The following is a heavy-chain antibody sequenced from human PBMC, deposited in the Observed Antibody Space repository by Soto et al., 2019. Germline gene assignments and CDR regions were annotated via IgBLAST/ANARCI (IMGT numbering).Heavy chain of an antibody. V-gene: IGHV3-11*06. CDR3: ARSGFDDYDEGDAFDI. Sequence: GKGLEWVSYISSSSSYTNYADSVRGRFTISRDNAKNSLYLQMNSLRAEDTAVYYCARSGFDDYDEGDAFDIWGQGTMVTVSS. J-gene: IGHJ3*02. CDR2: ISSSSSYT. D-gene: IGHD4-17*01.